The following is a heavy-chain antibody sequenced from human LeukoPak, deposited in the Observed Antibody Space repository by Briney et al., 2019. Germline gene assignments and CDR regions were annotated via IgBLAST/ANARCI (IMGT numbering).Heavy chain of an antibody. V-gene: IGHV3-48*03. D-gene: IGHD3-22*01. J-gene: IGHJ4*02. CDR2: ISSSGSTI. Sequence: GGSLRLSCAASGFTFTSYAMNWVRQAPGKGLEWVSYISSSGSTIYYADSVKGRFTISRDNAKNSLYLQMNSLRAEDTAVYYCARDAGSGYDYWGQGTLVTVSS. CDR1: GFTFTSYA. CDR3: ARDAGSGYDY.